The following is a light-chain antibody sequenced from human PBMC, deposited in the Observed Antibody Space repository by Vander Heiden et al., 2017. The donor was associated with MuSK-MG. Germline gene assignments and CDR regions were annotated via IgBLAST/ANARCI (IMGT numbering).Light chain of an antibody. CDR3: KQSYSAPYT. Sequence: DIQMTQPPSSLSASVGDRVTITCRASPSISSYLNWYQQKPGKAPKLLIYAASDLQSGVPAKFSGSGSGEDITHTISSLQPKDCATDFCKQSYSAPYTCGQGTRLEIK. CDR2: AAS. V-gene: IGKV1-39*01. J-gene: IGKJ2*01. CDR1: PSISSY.